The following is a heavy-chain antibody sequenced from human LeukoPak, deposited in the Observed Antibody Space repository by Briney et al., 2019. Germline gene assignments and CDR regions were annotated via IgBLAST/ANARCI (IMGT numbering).Heavy chain of an antibody. V-gene: IGHV4-39*01. Sequence: KTSETLSLTCTVSSGSISSNTYYWGWIRQPPGKGLDWIGSIYYSGSTYYNPSLKRRVTISVDTSKSQFSLKLSSVTAADTAVYYCTRYTSSSGCLDPWGQGALVTVSS. D-gene: IGHD6-6*01. CDR3: TRYTSSSGCLDP. CDR1: SGSISSNTYY. CDR2: IYYSGST. J-gene: IGHJ5*02.